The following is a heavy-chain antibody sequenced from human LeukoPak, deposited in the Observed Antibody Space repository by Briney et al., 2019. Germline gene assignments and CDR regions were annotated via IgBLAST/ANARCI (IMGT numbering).Heavy chain of an antibody. D-gene: IGHD4-17*01. CDR2: VSYTGGMT. Sequence: PGGSLRLSCAASGFPFSSDAMSWVRQAPGKGLEWVSAVSYTGGMTYYADSVKGRFTISRDNSKNTLYLQMNGLRAEDTAVYYCAKDGRSDLGDHHEYFDYRGQGTLVTVSS. CDR1: GFPFSSDA. V-gene: IGHV3-23*01. CDR3: AKDGRSDLGDHHEYFDY. J-gene: IGHJ4*02.